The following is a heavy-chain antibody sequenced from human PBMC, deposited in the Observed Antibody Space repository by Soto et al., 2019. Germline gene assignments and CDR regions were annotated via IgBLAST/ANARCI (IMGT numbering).Heavy chain of an antibody. Sequence: QVQLVQSGAEMKKPGSSVKVSCQSSGGTFNTYAMNWVRQAPGQGPEWMGDISPMFGAANYAPKFQGRVTNTADESTGTSYMQLSSLTSEDKALYFCAREVQVHTPAFVYWGQGTLVTVSS. CDR1: GGTFNTYA. CDR2: ISPMFGAA. V-gene: IGHV1-69*19. D-gene: IGHD3-10*01. J-gene: IGHJ4*02. CDR3: AREVQVHTPAFVY.